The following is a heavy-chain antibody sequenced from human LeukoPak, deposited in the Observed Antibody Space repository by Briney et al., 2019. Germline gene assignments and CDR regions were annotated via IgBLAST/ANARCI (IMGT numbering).Heavy chain of an antibody. CDR3: ASVRGYSFPTPPDY. V-gene: IGHV3-21*01. CDR1: GFTFSSYS. J-gene: IGHJ4*02. D-gene: IGHD5-18*01. CDR2: ISSSSSYI. Sequence: GGSLRLSCAASGFTFSSYSMNWVRQAPGKGLEWVSSISSSSSYIYYADSVKGRFTISRDNAKNSLYVQMNSLRAEDTAVYYCASVRGYSFPTPPDYWGQGTLVTASS.